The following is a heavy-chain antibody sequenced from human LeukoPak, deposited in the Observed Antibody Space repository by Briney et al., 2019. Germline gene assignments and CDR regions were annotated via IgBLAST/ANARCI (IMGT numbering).Heavy chain of an antibody. CDR1: GFTISSYG. V-gene: IGHV3-33*01. D-gene: IGHD6-13*01. CDR3: VREGPLYSSTWYGDY. Sequence: PGRSLRLSCAASGFTISSYGMHWVRQAPGKGLEWVAVIWYDGTNKYYADSVKGRFTISRDNSKNTLDLQMNSLRVEDTAVYYCVREGPLYSSTWYGDYWGQGTLVTVSS. J-gene: IGHJ4*02. CDR2: IWYDGTNK.